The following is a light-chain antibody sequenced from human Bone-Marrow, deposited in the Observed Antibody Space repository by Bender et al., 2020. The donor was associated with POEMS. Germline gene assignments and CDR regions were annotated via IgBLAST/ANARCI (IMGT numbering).Light chain of an antibody. CDR2: EVA. V-gene: IGLV2-23*02. J-gene: IGLJ3*02. Sequence: QSALTQPASVSGSPGQSITISCTGISSGVGSYKLVSWYQQHPGKAPRLTIYEVAKRPSGVYNRFSGSKSGSTASLTISGLQADDEADYYCCSYAASGVWVFGGGTKLTVL. CDR3: CSYAASGVWV. CDR1: SSGVGSYKL.